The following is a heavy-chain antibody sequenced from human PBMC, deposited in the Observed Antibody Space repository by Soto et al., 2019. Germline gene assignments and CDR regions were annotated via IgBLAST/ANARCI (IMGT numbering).Heavy chain of an antibody. CDR1: GFTFSSYS. CDR3: AREGVHNYTEYYFDY. Sequence: EVQLVESGGGLVKPGGSLRLSCAASGFTFSSYSMNWVRQAPGKGLEWVASISGVRDYIRYADSVKGRFAISRDNAKTSLYLQMNSLTAEDTAVYYCAREGVHNYTEYYFDYWGQGTLVTVSS. D-gene: IGHD3-10*01. CDR2: ISGVRDYI. V-gene: IGHV3-21*02. J-gene: IGHJ4*02.